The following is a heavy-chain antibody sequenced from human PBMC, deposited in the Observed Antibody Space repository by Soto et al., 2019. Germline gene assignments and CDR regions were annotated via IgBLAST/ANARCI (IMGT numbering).Heavy chain of an antibody. V-gene: IGHV4-34*01. Sequence: PSETLSLTCAVYGGSFSGYYWSWIRQPPGKGLEWIGEINHSGSTNYNPSLKSRVTISVDTSKNQFSLKLSSVTAADTAVYYCARWSGGNFDYWGQGTLVTVSS. CDR2: INHSGST. CDR3: ARWSGGNFDY. CDR1: GGSFSGYY. J-gene: IGHJ4*02. D-gene: IGHD3-3*01.